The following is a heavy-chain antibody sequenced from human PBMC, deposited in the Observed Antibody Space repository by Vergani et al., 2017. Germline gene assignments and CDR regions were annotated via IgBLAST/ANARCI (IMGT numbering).Heavy chain of an antibody. J-gene: IGHJ5*02. D-gene: IGHD4-17*01. CDR1: GGSISSYY. CDR2: IYYSGST. V-gene: IGHV4-59*01. Sequence: QVQLQESGPGLVKPSETLSLTCTVSGGSISSYYWSWIRQPPGKGLEWIGYIYYSGSTNYNPSLKSRVTISVDTSKNQFSLNLSSVTAADTAVYYCARSSGDNWFDPWGQGTLVTVSS. CDR3: ARSSGDNWFDP.